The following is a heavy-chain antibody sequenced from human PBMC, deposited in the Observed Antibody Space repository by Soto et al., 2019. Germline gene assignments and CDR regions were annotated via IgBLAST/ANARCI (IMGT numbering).Heavy chain of an antibody. CDR3: ARHIAGNRDY. CDR1: GFTFSSYW. CDR2: INSDGSST. D-gene: IGHD5-12*01. J-gene: IGHJ4*02. Sequence: EVQLVESGGGLVQPGGSLRLSCAASGFTFSSYWMHWVRQPPGKGLVCVSRINSDGSSTSYADSVKARFTISRDNAKNTLYLQMNSLRAEDTAVYYCARHIAGNRDYWGQGTLVTVSS. V-gene: IGHV3-74*01.